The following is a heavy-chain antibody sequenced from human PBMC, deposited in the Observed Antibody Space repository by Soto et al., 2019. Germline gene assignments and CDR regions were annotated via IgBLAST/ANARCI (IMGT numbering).Heavy chain of an antibody. Sequence: QVHLQESGPGLVKPSQTLSLTCTVSGGSINSDGYYWSWIRQHPEKGLEWIGYINYRGTTYYNPSLESRLNISVDTSENQFSLQLTSVIAADTALYYCARESYSFGRAFDIWGHGTLVTVSS. CDR3: ARESYSFGRAFDI. D-gene: IGHD5-18*01. J-gene: IGHJ4*01. CDR1: GGSINSDGYY. V-gene: IGHV4-31*03. CDR2: INYRGTT.